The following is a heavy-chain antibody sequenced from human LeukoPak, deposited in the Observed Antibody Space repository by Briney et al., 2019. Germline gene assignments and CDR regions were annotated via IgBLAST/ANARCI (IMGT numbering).Heavy chain of an antibody. CDR3: TRVVAAAFDH. Sequence: SQTLSLTRAISRDSVSSSSAAWNWIRQSPSRGLEWLGRTYYRSKWYNDYAVSVKSRVTINPDTSKNQFSLQLNSVTPEDTAVYYCTRVVAAAFDHWGQGTLVTVSS. J-gene: IGHJ4*02. CDR2: TYYRSKWYN. D-gene: IGHD2-15*01. V-gene: IGHV6-1*01. CDR1: RDSVSSSSAA.